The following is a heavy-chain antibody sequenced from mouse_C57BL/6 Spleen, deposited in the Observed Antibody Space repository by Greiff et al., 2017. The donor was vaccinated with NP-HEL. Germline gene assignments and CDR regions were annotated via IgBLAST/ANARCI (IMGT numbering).Heavy chain of an antibody. CDR1: GYTFTSYW. V-gene: IGHV1-69*01. CDR2: IDPSDSYT. J-gene: IGHJ1*03. CDR3: ARSGDYDGRRYFDV. Sequence: QVQLQQPGAELVMPGASVKLSCKASGYTFTSYWMHWVKQRPGQGLEWIGEIDPSDSYTNYNQKFKGKSTLTVDKSSSTAYMQLSSLTSEDSAVYYCARSGDYDGRRYFDVWGTGTTVTVSS. D-gene: IGHD2-4*01.